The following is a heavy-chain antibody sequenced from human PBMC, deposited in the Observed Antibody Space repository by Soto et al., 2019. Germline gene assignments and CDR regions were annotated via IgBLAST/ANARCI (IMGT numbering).Heavy chain of an antibody. CDR3: ARSRGSSWTRGPFDY. D-gene: IGHD6-13*01. CDR2: IYYSGST. Sequence: SETLSLTCTVSGGSIASSLYYWSRIRQHPGKGLEWIGYIYYSGSTNYNPSLKSRVTISVDTSKNQFSLKLSSVTAADTAVYYCARSRGSSWTRGPFDYWGQGTLVTVSX. J-gene: IGHJ4*02. CDR1: GGSIASSLYY. V-gene: IGHV4-61*05.